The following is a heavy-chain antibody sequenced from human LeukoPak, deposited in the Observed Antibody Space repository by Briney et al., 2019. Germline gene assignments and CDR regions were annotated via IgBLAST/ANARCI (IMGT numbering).Heavy chain of an antibody. CDR2: ITWNSGVI. CDR1: GFTFHDYA. J-gene: IGHJ4*02. Sequence: SLRLSCAASGFTFHDYAIHWVRQGPGKGLEWVSGITWNSGVITYADSVKGRFTISRDNAKNSLYLQMNSLSDEDTAVYYCARAPRGESYFDYWGQGTLVTVSS. CDR3: ARAPRGESYFDY. D-gene: IGHD3-10*01. V-gene: IGHV3-9*01.